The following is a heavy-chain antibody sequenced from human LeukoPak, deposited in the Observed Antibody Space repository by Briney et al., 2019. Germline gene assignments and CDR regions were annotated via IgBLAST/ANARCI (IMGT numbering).Heavy chain of an antibody. Sequence: PSQTLSLTCAVSGASISSGDYSWSWIRQPPGKGLEWIGYIYHSGSTTYNPSLKSRLTISLDRSKNQISLKVNSVTAADTAVYYCAADYTSRSYRFDHWGQRTLVTVSS. CDR1: GASISSGDYS. D-gene: IGHD3-10*01. CDR3: AADYTSRSYRFDH. V-gene: IGHV4-30-2*01. J-gene: IGHJ4*02. CDR2: IYHSGST.